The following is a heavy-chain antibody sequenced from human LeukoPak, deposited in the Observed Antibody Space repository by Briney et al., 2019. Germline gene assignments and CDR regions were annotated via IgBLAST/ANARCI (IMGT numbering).Heavy chain of an antibody. CDR2: IQYDGTNK. V-gene: IGHV3-30*02. D-gene: IGHD3-22*01. J-gene: IGHJ4*02. Sequence: GGSLRLSCAASGFTFRSYGMYWVRQAPDKGLEWVALIQYDGTNKYYADSVKGRFTISRDNSKNTLYLQMNSLRAEDTAVYYCAKDGIFFHYYDSSGYSHLDSWGQGTLVTVSS. CDR3: AKDGIFFHYYDSSGYSHLDS. CDR1: GFTFRSYG.